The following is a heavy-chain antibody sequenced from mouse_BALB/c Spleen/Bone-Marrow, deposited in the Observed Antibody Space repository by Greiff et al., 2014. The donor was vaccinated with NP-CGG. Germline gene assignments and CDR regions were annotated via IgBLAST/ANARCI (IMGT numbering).Heavy chain of an antibody. J-gene: IGHJ2*01. D-gene: IGHD1-1*01. CDR2: INPSNGCT. CDR1: GYTFTSYW. V-gene: IGHV1S81*02. CDR3: ARRTTTVVATDY. Sequence: VQLQQSGAELVKPGASVKLSCKASGYTFTSYWMHWVKQRPGQGLEWIGEINPSNGCTNYNEKFKSKATLTVDKSSSTAYMQLSSLTSEDSAVYYCARRTTTVVATDYWGQGTTLTVSS.